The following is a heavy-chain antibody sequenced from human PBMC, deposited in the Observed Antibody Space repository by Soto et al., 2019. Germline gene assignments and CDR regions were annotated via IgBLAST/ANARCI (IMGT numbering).Heavy chain of an antibody. V-gene: IGHV1-3*01. CDR3: ARDEFELRYYYYYYMDV. J-gene: IGHJ6*03. Sequence: GASVKVSCKASGYTFTSYAMHWVRQAPGQRLEWMGWINAGNGNTKYSQKFQGRVTITRDTSASTAYMELSSLRSEDTAVYYCARDEFELRYYYYYYMDVWGKGTTVTVSS. D-gene: IGHD2-15*01. CDR1: GYTFTSYA. CDR2: INAGNGNT.